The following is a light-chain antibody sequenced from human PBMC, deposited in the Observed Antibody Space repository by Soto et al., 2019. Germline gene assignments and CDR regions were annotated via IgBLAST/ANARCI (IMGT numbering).Light chain of an antibody. CDR1: QSVSSSY. Sequence: EIVLTQSPGTLSLSPGERATLSCRASQSVSSSYLAWYQQKPGQAPRLLIYGASSRATGIPDRFSGSGSGTDFTLTINRLEPEDIAVYYCPQYGSSPLFTFGPGTKENIK. V-gene: IGKV3-20*01. CDR2: GAS. CDR3: PQYGSSPLFT. J-gene: IGKJ3*01.